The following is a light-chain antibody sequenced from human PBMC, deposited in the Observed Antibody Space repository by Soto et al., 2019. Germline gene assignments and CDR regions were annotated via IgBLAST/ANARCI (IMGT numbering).Light chain of an antibody. V-gene: IGKV3-20*01. CDR1: LSVRSNY. CDR2: AAF. Sequence: ELVVTQSPGTLSLSPGERATLSCMASLSVRSNYLAWYQHNPGQAPRLLIYAAFSRATGIPDRFSGSGSGTDCTLTISRVEPEDFAVYYCQEYGYSRGTFGHGTKVEIK. J-gene: IGKJ1*01. CDR3: QEYGYSRGT.